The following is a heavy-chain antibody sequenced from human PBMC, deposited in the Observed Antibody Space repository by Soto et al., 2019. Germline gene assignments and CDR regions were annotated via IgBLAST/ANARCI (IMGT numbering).Heavy chain of an antibody. J-gene: IGHJ4*02. CDR3: AKEGITRRTQFAY. V-gene: IGHV3-23*01. Sequence: EVQLLESGGGLVQPGGSLRLSCAASGFIFNRCAMSWFRQAPGSGLEWVSAIDGSGGDTFYADSVKGRFTISRDNSKNTLYLQMHSLRVEDTDIDYCAKEGITRRTQFAYWFQGNLVTVSS. CDR2: IDGSGGDT. CDR1: GFIFNRCA. D-gene: IGHD3-10*01.